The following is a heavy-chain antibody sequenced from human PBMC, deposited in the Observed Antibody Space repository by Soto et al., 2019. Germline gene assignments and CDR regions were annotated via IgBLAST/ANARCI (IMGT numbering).Heavy chain of an antibody. D-gene: IGHD2-15*01. CDR1: GGSINSATYY. CDR3: ARYCSGGTCRMSIFDY. Sequence: SETLSLTCTVSGGSINSATYYWSWIRQHPVKGLEWIGYIYFTGSTYYNPSLKSRVTISLDTSKNQFSLKLYSVTAADTAVYYCARYCSGGTCRMSIFDYWGQGTLLTVSS. J-gene: IGHJ4*02. V-gene: IGHV4-31*03. CDR2: IYFTGST.